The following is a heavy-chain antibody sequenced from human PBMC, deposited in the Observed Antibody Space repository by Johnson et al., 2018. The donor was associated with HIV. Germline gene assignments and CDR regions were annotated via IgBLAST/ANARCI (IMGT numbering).Heavy chain of an antibody. CDR3: ARSDRAEGGRGDAFHI. CDR1: GFTFSSYA. CDR2: IWYDGSNK. J-gene: IGHJ3*02. V-gene: IGHV3-33*08. Sequence: VQLMESGVGLVQPGGSLRLSCAASGFTFSSYAMHWVRQAPGKGLEWVAVIWYDGSNKYYADSVKGRFIISRDNSKNTLYLQMNSLRAGDTAVYYCARSDRAEGGRGDAFHIWGQGTMVTVSS. D-gene: IGHD3-16*01.